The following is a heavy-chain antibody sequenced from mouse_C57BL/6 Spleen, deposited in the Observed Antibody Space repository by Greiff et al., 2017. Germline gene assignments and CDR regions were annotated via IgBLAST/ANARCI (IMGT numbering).Heavy chain of an antibody. J-gene: IGHJ1*03. CDR3: AKVPLHYYGSSYGDWYFDV. D-gene: IGHD1-1*01. V-gene: IGHV2-3*01. CDR1: GFSLTSYG. Sequence: VKLVESGPGLVAPSQSLSITCTVSGFSLTSYGVSWVRQPPGKGLEWLGVIWGDGSTNYHSALISRLSISKANSKSQVFLKLNSLQTDDTATYYCAKVPLHYYGSSYGDWYFDVWGTGTTVTVSS. CDR2: IWGDGST.